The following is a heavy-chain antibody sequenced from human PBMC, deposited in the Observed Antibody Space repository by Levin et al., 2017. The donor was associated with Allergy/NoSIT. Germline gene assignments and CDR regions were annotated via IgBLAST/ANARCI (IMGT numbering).Heavy chain of an antibody. J-gene: IGHJ4*02. Sequence: SETLSLTCTVSGGSISSGDYYWSWIRQPPGKGLEWIGYIYYSGSTYYNPSLKSRVTISVDTSKNQFSLKLSSVTAADTAVYYCARDRGGSQQDYWGQGTLVTVSS. V-gene: IGHV4-30-4*01. CDR1: GGSISSGDYY. CDR2: IYYSGST. CDR3: ARDRGGSQQDY. D-gene: IGHD3-10*01.